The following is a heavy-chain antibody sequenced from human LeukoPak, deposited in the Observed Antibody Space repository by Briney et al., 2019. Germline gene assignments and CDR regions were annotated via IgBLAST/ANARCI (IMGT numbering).Heavy chain of an antibody. J-gene: IGHJ6*03. CDR2: INHSGST. Sequence: PSETLSLTCAVYGGSFSGYYWSWIRQPPGKGLGWIGEINHSGSTNYNPSLKSRVTISVDTSKNQFSLKLSSVTAADTAVYYCARSWGSRNYYYYMDVWGKGTTVTVSS. D-gene: IGHD6-13*01. V-gene: IGHV4-34*01. CDR3: ARSWGSRNYYYYMDV. CDR1: GGSFSGYY.